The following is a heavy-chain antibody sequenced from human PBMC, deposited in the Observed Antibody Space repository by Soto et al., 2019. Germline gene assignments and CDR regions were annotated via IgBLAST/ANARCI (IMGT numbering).Heavy chain of an antibody. Sequence: EVQLVESGGCLVKPGGSLRLSCAASGLSFTDAWMNWLRQVPGKGLEWVARIRSQTDGGTTDYSTPVNGRFTISRDDSKNTLYLQMNSLKTEDTAIYYCATAPGYWGSAPLDYWGQGTLVTVSS. CDR3: ATAPGYWGSAPLDY. J-gene: IGHJ4*02. CDR2: IRSQTDGGTT. D-gene: IGHD7-27*01. V-gene: IGHV3-15*07. CDR1: GLSFTDAW.